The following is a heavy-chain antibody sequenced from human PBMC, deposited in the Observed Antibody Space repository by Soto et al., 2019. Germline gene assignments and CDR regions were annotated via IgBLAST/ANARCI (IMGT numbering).Heavy chain of an antibody. V-gene: IGHV3-23*01. D-gene: IGHD1-7*01. CDR2: ISYSADKT. J-gene: IGHJ3*02. CDR1: GFTFSSYV. CDR3: ARRAKTATTNWGAFDI. Sequence: EVQLLESGGGLVQPGGSLRLSCVASGFTFSSYVMNWVRQAPGKGLEWVSTISYSADKTFYADSVKGRFTISRDNSRDTLFLQMNSLRADDAAVYYCARRAKTATTNWGAFDIWGQGTMVTVSS.